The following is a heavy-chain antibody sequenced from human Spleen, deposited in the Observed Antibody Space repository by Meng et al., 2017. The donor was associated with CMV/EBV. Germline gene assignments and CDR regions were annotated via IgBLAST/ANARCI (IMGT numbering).Heavy chain of an antibody. Sequence: FTAYYMQWVRQAPGHGPEWVGWIRLSSGGTRYAPKFQGRVTLTRDTSIDTAYMELDSLRSDDTAVYYCARDPACDDPVCYGIGWDLWGQGTLVTVSS. CDR1: FTAYY. V-gene: IGHV1-2*02. D-gene: IGHD3-10*01. CDR2: IRLSSGGT. J-gene: IGHJ5*02. CDR3: ARDPACDDPVCYGIGWDL.